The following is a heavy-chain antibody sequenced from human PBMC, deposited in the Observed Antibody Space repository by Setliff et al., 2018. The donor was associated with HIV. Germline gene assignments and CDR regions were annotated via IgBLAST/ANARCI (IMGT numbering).Heavy chain of an antibody. CDR3: ARQSTVAAAGFDF. Sequence: SETLSLTCTVSGGSISSYYCSWMRQPPGKGLEWIGYTYYTGSTGYNPSLKSRVTMSVDTSKRQFSLKLDSVTAADTAIYYCARQSTVAAAGFDFWGQGTLVTVSS. CDR1: GGSISSYY. CDR2: TYYTGST. J-gene: IGHJ4*02. D-gene: IGHD6-13*01. V-gene: IGHV4-59*08.